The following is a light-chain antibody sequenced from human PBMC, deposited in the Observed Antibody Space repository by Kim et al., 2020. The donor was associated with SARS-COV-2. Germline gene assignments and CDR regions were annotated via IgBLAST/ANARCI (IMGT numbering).Light chain of an antibody. V-gene: IGLV3-21*04. CDR1: NMATRA. CDR3: QVWNSSSDHLV. Sequence: APGKAAAMACGGDNMATRAVNWDQQKPGQATVVVIQYDTGRTSGIPEQFAGANSGNAANLTIRRVEAGDEAVYCCQVWNSSSDHLVFGGGTQLTVL. J-gene: IGLJ3*02. CDR2: YDT.